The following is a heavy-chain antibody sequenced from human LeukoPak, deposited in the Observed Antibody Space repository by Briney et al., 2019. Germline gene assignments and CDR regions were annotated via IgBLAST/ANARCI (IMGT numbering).Heavy chain of an antibody. CDR1: GYTFIRYY. J-gene: IGHJ4*02. CDR2: VSPSGDST. CDR3: ARWTTTYLDY. Sequence: GAAVKVSCKASGYTFIRYYIHWVRQAPGQGLEWMGTVSPSGDSTNYAQKFQGRVTMTRDTSTSTVYMELSSLRSEDTAVYYCARWTTTYLDYWGQGTLVTVSS. D-gene: IGHD3/OR15-3a*01. V-gene: IGHV1-46*01.